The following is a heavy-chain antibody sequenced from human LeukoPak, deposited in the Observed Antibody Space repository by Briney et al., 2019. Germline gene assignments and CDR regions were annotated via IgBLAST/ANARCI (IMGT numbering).Heavy chain of an antibody. CDR3: AREREEYADYDKAFDI. D-gene: IGHD3-9*01. V-gene: IGHV7-4-1*02. CDR1: GYTFTSYA. CDR2: INTNTGNP. J-gene: IGHJ3*02. Sequence: ASVKVSCKASGYTFTSYAMNWVRQAPGQGLEWMGWINTNTGNPTYAQGFTGRFVFSLDTSVSTAYLQISSLKAEDTAVYYCAREREEYADYDKAFDIWGQGTMLTVSS.